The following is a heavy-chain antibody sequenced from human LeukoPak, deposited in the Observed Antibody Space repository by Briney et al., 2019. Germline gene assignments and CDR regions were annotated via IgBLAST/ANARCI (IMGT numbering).Heavy chain of an antibody. Sequence: ASETLSLTCTVSADSISSYYWSWIRQPPGKGLEWIGYIYDSGSTNYNPSLKSRVTISVDTSKSQVFLRLRSVTAADTAVYYCATSQPVGGNVDWGQGTLVTVSS. D-gene: IGHD3-16*01. J-gene: IGHJ4*02. V-gene: IGHV4-59*01. CDR2: IYDSGST. CDR3: ATSQPVGGNVD. CDR1: ADSISSYY.